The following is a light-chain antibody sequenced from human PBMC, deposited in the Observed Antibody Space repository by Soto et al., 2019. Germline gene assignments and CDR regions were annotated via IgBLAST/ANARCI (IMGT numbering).Light chain of an antibody. CDR1: SSDVGAYNY. J-gene: IGLJ2*01. CDR2: DVS. Sequence: QSALTQPASVSGSPGQSITISCTGTSSDVGAYNYVSWYQQHPGKAPKLMIYDVSNRPSGVSNRFSGSKSGNTASLTISGLQAEDEADYYCSSYTSSSSLPDVVVGGGTKLTVL. CDR3: SSYTSSSSLPDVV. V-gene: IGLV2-14*01.